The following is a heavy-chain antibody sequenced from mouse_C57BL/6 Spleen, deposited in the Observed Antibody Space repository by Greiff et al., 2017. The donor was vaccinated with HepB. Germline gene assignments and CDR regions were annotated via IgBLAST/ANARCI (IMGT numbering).Heavy chain of an antibody. CDR3: ARSPLTVVAPYFDY. CDR2: INPNNGGT. V-gene: IGHV1-26*01. CDR1: GYTFTDYY. Sequence: EVQLQQSGPELVKPGASVKISCKASGYTFTDYYMNWVKQSHGKSLEWIGDINPNNGGTSYNQKFKGKATLTVDKSSNTAYMELRSLTSEDSAVYYCARSPLTVVAPYFDYWGQGTTLTVSS. D-gene: IGHD1-1*01. J-gene: IGHJ2*01.